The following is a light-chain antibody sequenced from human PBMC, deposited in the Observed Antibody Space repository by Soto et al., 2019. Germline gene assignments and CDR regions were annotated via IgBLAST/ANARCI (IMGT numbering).Light chain of an antibody. J-gene: IGLJ2*01. CDR1: SSDVGDYNY. Sequence: QSALTQPASVSGSPGQSITISCTGTSSDVGDYNYVSWYQLHPGKAPKLMIYDVSNRPSGVSNRFSGSKSGNTASLTISGLQAEDEADYYCSSYTSTSTLVLFGGGTQLTVL. CDR2: DVS. V-gene: IGLV2-14*03. CDR3: SSYTSTSTLVL.